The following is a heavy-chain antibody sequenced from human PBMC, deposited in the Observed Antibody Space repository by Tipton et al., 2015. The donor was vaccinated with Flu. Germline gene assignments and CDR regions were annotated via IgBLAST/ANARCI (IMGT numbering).Heavy chain of an antibody. CDR3: ARRDYSNYVSEPKNWFDS. J-gene: IGHJ5*01. CDR1: GDSIRSSNYY. D-gene: IGHD4-11*01. CDR2: TFHSGNT. V-gene: IGHV4-39*07. Sequence: TLSLTCGVSGDSIRSSNYYWGWIRQPPGKGLEWIGNTFHSGNTYLNPSLKSRVTISIDTSKNQFSLKLSSVTAADMAVYYCARRDYSNYVSEPKNWFDSWGQGALVTVSS.